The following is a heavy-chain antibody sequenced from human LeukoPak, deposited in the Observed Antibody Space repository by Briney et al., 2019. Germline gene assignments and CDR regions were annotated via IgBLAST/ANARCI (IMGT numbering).Heavy chain of an antibody. J-gene: IGHJ4*02. CDR3: ARSYSYDSHGFLPFDY. D-gene: IGHD3-22*01. CDR2: SHNSGT. V-gene: IGHV4-59*12. CDR1: GGSISSDC. Sequence: SETLSLTCTVSGGSISSDCWNWIRHSPGKGLEWIGYSHNSGTMYNPSLNSRVSISVDTSKNQFSLKLSSVSAADMAVYYCARSYSYDSHGFLPFDYWGQGTLVTVSS.